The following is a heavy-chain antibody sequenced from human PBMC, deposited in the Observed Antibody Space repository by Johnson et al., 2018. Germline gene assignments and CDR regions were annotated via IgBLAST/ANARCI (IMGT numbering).Heavy chain of an antibody. CDR1: GFTVSSNY. V-gene: IGHV3-11*04. CDR3: ARAGYSGTYYDDAFDI. CDR2: IGSSSSTI. Sequence: QVQLVQSGGGLVKPGGSXRLSCPASGFTVSSNYMSWVRQAPGKGLKWVSYIGSSSSTIFDADSVTGRFTIPRDNAKNSLYLQMNSLRDEDTAVYYCARAGYSGTYYDDAFDIWGQGTMVTVSS. J-gene: IGHJ3*02. D-gene: IGHD1-26*01.